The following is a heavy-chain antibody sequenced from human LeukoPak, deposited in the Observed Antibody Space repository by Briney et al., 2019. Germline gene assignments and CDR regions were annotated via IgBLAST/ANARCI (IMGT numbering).Heavy chain of an antibody. J-gene: IGHJ5*02. CDR2: IYYSGST. Sequence: SETLSLTCTVSGGSISSYYWSWIRQPPGKGLEWIGYIYYSGSTNYNPSLKSRVTISVDTFKNQFSLKLSSVTAADTAVYYCALASTMILGFDPWGQGTLVTVSS. V-gene: IGHV4-59*08. CDR1: GGSISSYY. CDR3: ALASTMILGFDP. D-gene: IGHD3-22*01.